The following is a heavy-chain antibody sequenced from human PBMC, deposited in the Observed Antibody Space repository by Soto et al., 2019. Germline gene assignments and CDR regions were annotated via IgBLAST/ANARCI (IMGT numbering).Heavy chain of an antibody. CDR3: ARHITMVRGVIRIFDY. V-gene: IGHV4-39*01. J-gene: IGHJ4*02. CDR1: GGSISSSSYY. CDR2: IYYSGST. D-gene: IGHD3-10*01. Sequence: SETLSLTCTVSGGSISSSSYYWGWIRQPPGKGLEWIGSIYYSGSTYYNPSLKSRVTISVDTSKNQFSLKLSSVTAADTAVYYCARHITMVRGVIRIFDYWGQGTLVTVSS.